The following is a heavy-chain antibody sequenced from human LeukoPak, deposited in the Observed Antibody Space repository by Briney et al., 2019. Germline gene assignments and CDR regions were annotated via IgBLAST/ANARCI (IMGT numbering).Heavy chain of an antibody. CDR3: AKRNSGNYFDD. CDR1: GFTFSTYW. V-gene: IGHV3-74*01. D-gene: IGHD1-26*01. J-gene: IGHJ4*02. Sequence: PGGSLRLSCAASGFTFSTYWMHWVRQAPGKGLVWVSRINPDGSRTDYADSVKGRFTISRDNAKNTLYLQMNSLRAEDTAVYYCAKRNSGNYFDDWGQGSLVTVSS. CDR2: INPDGSRT.